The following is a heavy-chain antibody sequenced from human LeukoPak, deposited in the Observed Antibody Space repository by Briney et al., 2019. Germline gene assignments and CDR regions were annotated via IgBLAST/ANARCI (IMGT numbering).Heavy chain of an antibody. Sequence: ASVKVSCKASGYTFTSYAMHWVRQAPGQRLEWMGWINAGNGNTKYSQEFQGRVTITRDTSASTAYMELSSLRSEDMAVYCCARDITGTSWFDPWGQGTLVTVSS. D-gene: IGHD1-7*01. CDR3: ARDITGTSWFDP. V-gene: IGHV1-3*03. J-gene: IGHJ5*02. CDR2: INAGNGNT. CDR1: GYTFTSYA.